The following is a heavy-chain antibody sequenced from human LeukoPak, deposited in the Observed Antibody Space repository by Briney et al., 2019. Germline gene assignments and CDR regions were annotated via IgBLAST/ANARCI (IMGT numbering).Heavy chain of an antibody. CDR2: IYWNDDK. Sequence: SGLTLVNPTQTLTLTCTFSGFSLSTSGVGVGWIRQPPGKALEWLALIYWNDDKRYSPSLKSRLTITKDTSKNQVVLTMTSMDPVDTATYYCARELLWFGKVPEPYMDVWGKGTTVTVSS. V-gene: IGHV2-5*01. CDR3: ARELLWFGKVPEPYMDV. CDR1: GFSLSTSGVG. D-gene: IGHD3-10*01. J-gene: IGHJ6*03.